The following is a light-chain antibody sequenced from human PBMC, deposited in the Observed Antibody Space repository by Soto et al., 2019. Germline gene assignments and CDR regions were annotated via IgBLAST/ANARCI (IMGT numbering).Light chain of an antibody. Sequence: IQMTHSPSTLSATEGDRVTITSRASQSISSWLAWYQQKPGKAPKLLIYDASSLESGVPSRFSGSGSGTEFTLTISSLQPDDFATYYCQQYNSYWTFGQGTKV. CDR2: DAS. J-gene: IGKJ1*01. CDR1: QSISSW. V-gene: IGKV1-5*01. CDR3: QQYNSYWT.